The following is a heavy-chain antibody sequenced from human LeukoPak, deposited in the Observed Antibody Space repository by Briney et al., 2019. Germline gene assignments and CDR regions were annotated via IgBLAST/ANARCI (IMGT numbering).Heavy chain of an antibody. D-gene: IGHD3-22*01. Sequence: SETLSLTCTVSGGSISSYYWSWIRQPPGKGLEWIGFIFYSGTTNYNPSLKSRVTISIDTSKNQFSLQMTSVTAADTAIYYCARSYYYDSSGSKDAFDIWGQGTMVTVSS. V-gene: IGHV4-59*08. CDR1: GGSISSYY. CDR2: IFYSGTT. J-gene: IGHJ3*02. CDR3: ARSYYYDSSGSKDAFDI.